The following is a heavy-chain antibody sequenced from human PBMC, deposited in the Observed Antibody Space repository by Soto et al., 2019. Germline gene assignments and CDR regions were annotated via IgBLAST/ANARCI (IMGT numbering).Heavy chain of an antibody. CDR1: GGSFSGYY. Sequence: SETLSLTCAVYGGSFSGYYWSWIRQPPGKGLEWIGEINHSGSTNYNPSLKSRVTISVDTSKNQFSLKLSSVTAADTAVYYCARLCYGYCSSTTRLGYWGQGTLVTVSS. J-gene: IGHJ4*02. D-gene: IGHD2-2*03. V-gene: IGHV4-34*01. CDR2: INHSGST. CDR3: ARLCYGYCSSTTRLGY.